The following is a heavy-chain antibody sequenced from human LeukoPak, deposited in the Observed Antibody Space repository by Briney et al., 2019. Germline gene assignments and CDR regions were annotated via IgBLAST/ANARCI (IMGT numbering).Heavy chain of an antibody. CDR2: SGGDGGST. J-gene: IGHJ2*01. CDR3: AKALNYWYFDL. V-gene: IGHV3-23*01. CDR1: GFTFSSYD. Sequence: GGSLRLSCAASGFTFSSYDMSWVRQAPGKGLEWVSASGGDGGSTYADSVKGRFTISRDNSKNTLYLQMNSLRAEDTATYYCAKALNYWYFDLWGRGNLVTVPS.